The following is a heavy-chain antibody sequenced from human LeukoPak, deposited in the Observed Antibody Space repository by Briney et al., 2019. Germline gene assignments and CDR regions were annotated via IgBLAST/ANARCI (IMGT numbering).Heavy chain of an antibody. D-gene: IGHD3-3*01. V-gene: IGHV1-2*02. CDR1: GYTFTAYY. CDR2: INPNTGGT. CDR3: ARDPYYDFWSGYYGYYMDV. J-gene: IGHJ6*03. Sequence: ASVKVSCKASGYTFTAYYMHWVRQAPGQGLEWMGWINPNTGGTNYAQKFQGSVTMTRDTSVSTAYMELSRLRSDDTAVYYCARDPYYDFWSGYYGYYMDVWGKGTTVTVSS.